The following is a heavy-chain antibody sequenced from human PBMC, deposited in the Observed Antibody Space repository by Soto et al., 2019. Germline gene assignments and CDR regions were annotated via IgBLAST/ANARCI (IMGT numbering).Heavy chain of an antibody. D-gene: IGHD2-15*01. CDR2: IIPIFGTT. V-gene: IGHV1-69*13. Sequence: GASVKVSCKASGGTFSSYAVSWVRQAPGQGLEWMGGIIPIFGTTNYAQKFQGRVTITADESTSTVYMELSSLRSEDTAVYYCARDNCSGGSCYPYYYYMDVWGKGTTVTVSS. CDR1: GGTFSSYA. CDR3: ARDNCSGGSCYPYYYYMDV. J-gene: IGHJ6*03.